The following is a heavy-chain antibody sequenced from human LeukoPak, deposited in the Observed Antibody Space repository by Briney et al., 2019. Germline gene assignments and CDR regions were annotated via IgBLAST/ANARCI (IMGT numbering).Heavy chain of an antibody. V-gene: IGHV3-73*01. CDR2: IRSEPSGYTT. J-gene: IGHJ4*02. Sequence: PGGSLRLSCAASGFALSGFYVHWVRRAPGRGLEWVGLIRSEPSGYTTLYAASVKGRFIISRDDSKNTAYLQMNSLKAEDTAVYYCARQACNGGSCSYVDDWGQGTLVTVSS. D-gene: IGHD2-15*01. CDR1: GFALSGFY. CDR3: ARQACNGGSCSYVDD.